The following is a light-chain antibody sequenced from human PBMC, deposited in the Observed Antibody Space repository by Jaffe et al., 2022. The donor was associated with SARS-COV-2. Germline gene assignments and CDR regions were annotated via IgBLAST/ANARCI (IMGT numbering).Light chain of an antibody. V-gene: IGLV1-40*01. J-gene: IGLJ3*02. CDR2: GNH. CDR3: QSYDTSLSAWV. Sequence: QSVLTQPPSVSGAPGQRVTISCTGSSSNIGAGYDIHWYRQLPGTAPKLLIYGNHNRPSGVPDRFSGSKSGTSVSLAITGLQAEDEADYYCQSYDTSLSAWVFGGGTKVTVL. CDR1: SSNIGAGYD.